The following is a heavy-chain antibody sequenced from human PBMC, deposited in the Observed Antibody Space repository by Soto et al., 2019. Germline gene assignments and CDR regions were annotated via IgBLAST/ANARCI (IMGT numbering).Heavy chain of an antibody. CDR1: GDSINSDNDY. D-gene: IGHD3-9*01. Sequence: QLQLQESGPGLVKPSETLSLTCSVSGDSINSDNDYWGWIRQPPGKGLEWIGSIYYRGNTYYNPSLQTRVTISLDKSKCQFSLKLNSVTAADSAVYFCARLEGLATISYYFDYCGQGNLVTVSS. V-gene: IGHV4-39*01. J-gene: IGHJ4*02. CDR2: IYYRGNT. CDR3: ARLEGLATISYYFDY.